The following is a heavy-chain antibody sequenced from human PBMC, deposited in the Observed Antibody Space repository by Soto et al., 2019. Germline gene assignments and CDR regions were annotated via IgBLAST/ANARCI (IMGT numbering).Heavy chain of an antibody. D-gene: IGHD3-10*01. CDR2: IRQDGGAQ. V-gene: IGHV3-7*03. Sequence: QRLSCVASGFTFATYWMSWVRQAPGKGLQWVANIRQDGGAQYYVDSVKGRFTISRDNAKNSVYLQMDSLGVEDTAVYYCVRGGHSSGSYLGSSWGQGILVTVPQ. J-gene: IGHJ5*02. CDR1: GFTFATYW. CDR3: VRGGHSSGSYLGSS.